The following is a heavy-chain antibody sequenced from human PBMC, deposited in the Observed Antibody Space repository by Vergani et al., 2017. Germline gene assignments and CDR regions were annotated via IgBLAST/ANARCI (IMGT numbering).Heavy chain of an antibody. CDR3: ARDAPGSREFDY. Sequence: EVQLVESGGGLVQPGGSLRLSCAASGFTFSSYDMHWVRHATGKGLEWVSAIGTAGDTYYPGSVKGRFTISRENAKNSLYLQMNSLRAGDTAVYYCARDAPGSREFDYWGQGTLVTVSS. CDR1: GFTFSSYD. D-gene: IGHD6-13*01. CDR2: IGTAGDT. V-gene: IGHV3-13*01. J-gene: IGHJ4*02.